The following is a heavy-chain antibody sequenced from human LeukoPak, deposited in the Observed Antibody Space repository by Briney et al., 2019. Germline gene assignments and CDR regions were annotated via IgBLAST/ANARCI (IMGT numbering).Heavy chain of an antibody. CDR1: GESFSGYY. CDR3: ARAQGFGVVRYFDL. Sequence: SETLSLTCAVYGESFSGYYWSWIRQPPGKGLEWIGEINHSGSTNYNPSLKSRVTISVDTSKNQFSLKLRSVTAADTAVYYCARAQGFGVVRYFDLWGRGTMVTVSS. V-gene: IGHV4-34*01. CDR2: INHSGST. J-gene: IGHJ2*01. D-gene: IGHD3-3*01.